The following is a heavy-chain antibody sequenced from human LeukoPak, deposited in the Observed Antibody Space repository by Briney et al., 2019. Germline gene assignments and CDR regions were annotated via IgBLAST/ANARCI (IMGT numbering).Heavy chain of an antibody. J-gene: IGHJ3*02. V-gene: IGHV1-69*04. CDR3: ASSHNRDGYNSFDPKTQNASDI. D-gene: IGHD5-24*01. Sequence: SVKVSCKASGGTFSSYAISWVRQAPGQGLEWMGRIIPILGIANYAQKFQGRVTITADKSTSTAYMELSSLRSEDTAVYYCASSHNRDGYNSFDPKTQNASDIWGQATMVTVSS. CDR1: GGTFSSYA. CDR2: IIPILGIA.